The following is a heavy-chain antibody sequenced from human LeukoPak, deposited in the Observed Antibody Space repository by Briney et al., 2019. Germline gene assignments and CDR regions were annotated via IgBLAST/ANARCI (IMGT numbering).Heavy chain of an antibody. D-gene: IGHD3-22*01. CDR2: TWYDGSNK. J-gene: IGHJ4*02. Sequence: QSGGSLRLSCVASGFTFSSYGMHWVRQAPGKGLEWVAVTWYDGSNKYYADSVKGRFTISRDNSKNTLYLQMNSLRAEDTAVYYCAREPYYYDAPDYWGQGTLVTVSS. CDR3: AREPYYYDAPDY. V-gene: IGHV3-33*08. CDR1: GFTFSSYG.